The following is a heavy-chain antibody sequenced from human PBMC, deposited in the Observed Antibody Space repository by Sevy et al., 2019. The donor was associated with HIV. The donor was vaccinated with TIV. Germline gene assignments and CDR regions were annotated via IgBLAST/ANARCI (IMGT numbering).Heavy chain of an antibody. J-gene: IGHJ4*02. V-gene: IGHV3-23*01. CDR2: VSGSGGST. D-gene: IGHD2-21*01. Sequence: GGCLRLSCAASGFTFNTYAMTWVRQAPGKGLEWVSSVSGSGGSTYYADSVKGRFTISRDNSKNTLYLQMDSLRAEDTALYYCARTVVPDSWGQGTLVTVSS. CDR1: GFTFNTYA. CDR3: ARTVVPDS.